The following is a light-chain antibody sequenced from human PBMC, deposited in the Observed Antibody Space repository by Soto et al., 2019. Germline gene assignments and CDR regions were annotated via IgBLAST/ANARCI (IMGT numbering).Light chain of an antibody. J-gene: IGLJ2*01. Sequence: QSVLTQPPPASGTPGQTVTISCSGSRSNVGRNAVSWYQQVPVMAPKLLVFATNKRPSGVPDRFSGSASGASASLAISGLQSEDEADYYCAAWDDTLNGPLFGGGTKLTVL. CDR1: RSNVGRNA. V-gene: IGLV1-44*01. CDR2: ATN. CDR3: AAWDDTLNGPL.